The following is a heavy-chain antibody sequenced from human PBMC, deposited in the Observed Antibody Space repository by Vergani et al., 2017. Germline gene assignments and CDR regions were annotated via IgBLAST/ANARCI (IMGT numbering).Heavy chain of an antibody. J-gene: IGHJ6*04. V-gene: IGHV1-69-2*01. D-gene: IGHD4-17*01. Sequence: EVQLVQSGAEVKKPGATMKISCKVSGYTFTDHYMHWVKQAPGKGLEWMGLVDPEDGVTIYAEKFKGRVTIAADTSTDTAHLELSSMRSEDTGVYYCATPQTVTTGGMEVGGKGTTVIVSS. CDR3: ATPQTVTTGGMEV. CDR1: GYTFTDHY. CDR2: VDPEDGVT.